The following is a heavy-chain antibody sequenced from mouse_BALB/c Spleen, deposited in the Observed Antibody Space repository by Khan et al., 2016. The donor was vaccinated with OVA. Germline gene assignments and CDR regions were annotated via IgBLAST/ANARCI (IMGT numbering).Heavy chain of an antibody. CDR3: VRDGSYHRNDGWFAY. D-gene: IGHD2-14*01. V-gene: IGHV1-4*01. CDR2: IIPSNGYT. Sequence: QVQLKQSGAELARPGASVKMSCKASGYTFTSYTIHWIKKRPGQGLEWIGYIIPSNGYTNYNQKFKDKATLTTDKSSTTASMQLSRLTSDDSAVYNCVRDGSYHRNDGWFAYWGQGTLVTGSA. J-gene: IGHJ3*01. CDR1: GYTFTSYT.